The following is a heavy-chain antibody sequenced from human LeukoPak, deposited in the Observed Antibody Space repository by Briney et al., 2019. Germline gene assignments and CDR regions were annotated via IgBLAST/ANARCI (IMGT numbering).Heavy chain of an antibody. CDR1: GYSISSGYY. J-gene: IGHJ4*02. Sequence: SETLSLTCAVSGYSISSGYYWGWIRQPPGKGLEWIGSIYHSGGTYYNPSLKSRVTISVDTSKNQFSLKLSSVTAADTAVYYCARHLYDQGVADPFDYWGQGTLVTVSS. CDR2: IYHSGGT. CDR3: ARHLYDQGVADPFDY. V-gene: IGHV4-38-2*01. D-gene: IGHD3-10*02.